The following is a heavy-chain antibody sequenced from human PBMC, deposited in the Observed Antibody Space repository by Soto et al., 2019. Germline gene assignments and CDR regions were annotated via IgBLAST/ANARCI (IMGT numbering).Heavy chain of an antibody. CDR2: IWYDGSKK. Sequence: QVQLVESGGGVVQPGRSLRLSCAASGFSFSSYGMHWVRQAPGKGLEYVAIIWYDGSKKYYADSVKGRFTISRDNSKNTLYLQMNSLRVEDTAVYYCARDPGDYYLDYWGQGTLVTVSS. CDR1: GFSFSSYG. CDR3: ARDPGDYYLDY. V-gene: IGHV3-33*01. J-gene: IGHJ4*02. D-gene: IGHD3-3*01.